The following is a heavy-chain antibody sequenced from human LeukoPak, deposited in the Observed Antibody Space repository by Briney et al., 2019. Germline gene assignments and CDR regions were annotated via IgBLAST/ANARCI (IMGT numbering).Heavy chain of an antibody. J-gene: IGHJ5*02. V-gene: IGHV4-38-2*02. CDR2: IYHSGST. CDR3: ARSQTLNNWFDP. CDR1: GYSISSGYY. Sequence: SSETLSLTCTVSGYSISSGYYWGWIRQPPGKGLEWIGSIYHSGSTYYNPSLKSRVTISVDTSKNQFSLKLSSVTAADTAVYYCARSQTLNNWFDPWGQGTLVTVSS.